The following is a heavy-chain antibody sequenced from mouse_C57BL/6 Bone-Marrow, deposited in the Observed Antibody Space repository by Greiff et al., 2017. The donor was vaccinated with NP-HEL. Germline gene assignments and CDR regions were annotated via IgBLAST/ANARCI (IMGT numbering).Heavy chain of an antibody. V-gene: IGHV1-15*01. J-gene: IGHJ3*01. Sequence: VQLQQSGAELVRPGASVTLSCKASGYTFTDYEMHWVKQTPVHGLEWIGAIDPETGGTAYNQKFKGKAILTADKSSSTAYMELRSLTSEDSAVYYCTKGVWFADWGQGTLVTVSA. CDR2: IDPETGGT. CDR1: GYTFTDYE. CDR3: TKGVWFAD.